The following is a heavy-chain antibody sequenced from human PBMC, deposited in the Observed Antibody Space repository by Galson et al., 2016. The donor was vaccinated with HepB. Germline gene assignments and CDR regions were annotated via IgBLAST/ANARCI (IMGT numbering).Heavy chain of an antibody. CDR2: IWHDGNNK. V-gene: IGHV3-33*01. Sequence: SLRLSCAASGFTFSRYGMHWVRQAPGKGLEWVAVIWHDGNNKYYADSVKGRFTIARDNSQSTLYLQMNSLRAEDTAMYYCARDRNYYGSEVMAYWGQGTLVSVSS. CDR1: GFTFSRYG. CDR3: ARDRNYYGSEVMAY. D-gene: IGHD3-10*01. J-gene: IGHJ4*02.